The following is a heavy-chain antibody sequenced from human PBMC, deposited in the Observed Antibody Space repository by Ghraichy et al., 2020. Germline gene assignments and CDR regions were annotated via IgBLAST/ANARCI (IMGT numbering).Heavy chain of an antibody. CDR3: ARGGIAAQIPFWVPQDY. D-gene: IGHD6-13*01. CDR2: IKQDGSEK. CDR1: GFTFSSYW. Sequence: GGSLRLSCAASGFTFSSYWMSWVRQAPGKGLEWVANIKQDGSEKYYVDSVKGRFTISRDNAKNSLYLQMNSLRAEDTAVYYCARGGIAAQIPFWVPQDYWGQGTLVTVSS. V-gene: IGHV3-7*03. J-gene: IGHJ4*02.